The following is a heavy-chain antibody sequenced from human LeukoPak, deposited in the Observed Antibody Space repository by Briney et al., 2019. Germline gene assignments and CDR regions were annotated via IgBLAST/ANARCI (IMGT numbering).Heavy chain of an antibody. CDR3: ARLYCSSTSCHTLHYYYMDV. Sequence: GGSLRLSCAASGFTFSSYWMSWVRQAPGKGLEWVANIKQDGSEKYYVDSLKGRFTISRDNAKNSLYLQMNSLRAEDTALYYCARLYCSSTSCHTLHYYYMDVWGKGTTVTVSS. CDR1: GFTFSSYW. J-gene: IGHJ6*03. CDR2: IKQDGSEK. D-gene: IGHD2-2*02. V-gene: IGHV3-7*01.